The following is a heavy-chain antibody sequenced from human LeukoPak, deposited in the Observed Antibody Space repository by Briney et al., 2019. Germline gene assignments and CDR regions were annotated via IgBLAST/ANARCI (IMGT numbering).Heavy chain of an antibody. J-gene: IGHJ6*03. D-gene: IGHD3-10*01. Sequence: ASVKVSCKASGYTFTSYDINWVRQATGQGLEWMGWMNPNSGNTGYAQKFQGRVTITRNTSISTAYMELSSLRSEDTAVYYCASLGGGGYYYYYMDVWGKGTTVTISS. V-gene: IGHV1-8*03. CDR1: GYTFTSYD. CDR3: ASLGGGGYYYYYMDV. CDR2: MNPNSGNT.